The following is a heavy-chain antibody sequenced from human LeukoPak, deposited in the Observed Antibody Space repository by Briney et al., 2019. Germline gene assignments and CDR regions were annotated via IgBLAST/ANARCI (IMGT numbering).Heavy chain of an antibody. CDR1: GGSISSGGYY. V-gene: IGHV4-39*07. CDR3: ARRPNSSSWLDYFDY. CDR2: INHSGST. D-gene: IGHD6-13*01. J-gene: IGHJ4*02. Sequence: SETLSLTCTVSGGSISSGGYYWSWIRQPPGKGLEWIGEINHSGSTNYNPSLKSRVTISVDTSKNQFSLKLSSVTAADTAVYYCARRPNSSSWLDYFDYWGQGTLVTVSS.